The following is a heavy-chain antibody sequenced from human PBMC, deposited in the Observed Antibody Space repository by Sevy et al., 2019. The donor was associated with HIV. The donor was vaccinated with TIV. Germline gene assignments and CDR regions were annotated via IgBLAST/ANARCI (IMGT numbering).Heavy chain of an antibody. J-gene: IGHJ6*02. V-gene: IGHV3-7*03. CDR1: GFMFSNYW. CDR2: IKRDGSEK. Sequence: GGSLRLSCVASGFMFSNYWMSWVRQAPGKGLEWVANIKRDGSEKYYVASVKGRFTISRDNAKNLLYLQMNSLGVEDTAVYYCARDCSSTSCLWGMDVWGPGTTVTVSS. CDR3: ARDCSSTSCLWGMDV. D-gene: IGHD2-2*01.